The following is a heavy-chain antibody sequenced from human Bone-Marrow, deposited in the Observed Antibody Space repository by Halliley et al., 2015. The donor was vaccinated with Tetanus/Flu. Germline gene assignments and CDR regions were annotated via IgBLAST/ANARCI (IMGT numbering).Heavy chain of an antibody. CDR2: IFYNGNT. V-gene: IGHV4-59*01. D-gene: IGHD3-10*01. J-gene: IGHJ5*02. Sequence: TLSLTCTVSGGSISPYYWSWIRQPPGKGLEWIGYIFYNGNTNYNPSLKSRVTISVDTSKNQFSLRLSSVTPADTAVYYCARSGSGNYEGWLDPWGQGTLVTVSS. CDR3: ARSGSGNYEGWLDP. CDR1: GGSISPYY.